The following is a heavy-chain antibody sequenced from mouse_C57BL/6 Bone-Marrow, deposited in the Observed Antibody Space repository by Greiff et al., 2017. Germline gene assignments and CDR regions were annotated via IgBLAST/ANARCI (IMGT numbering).Heavy chain of an antibody. CDR1: GFYINDDY. CDR2: IDPENGDT. V-gene: IGHV14-4*01. Sequence: VQLQQSGAELVRPGASVSLSCTASGFYINDDYMHWVKQRPEQGLEWIGWIDPENGDTEYASKFQGKTTIKADTTSNTAYLKLSSLASEDTAVDYCTTVNLGYWGQGTTLTVSS. J-gene: IGHJ2*01. CDR3: TTVNLGY.